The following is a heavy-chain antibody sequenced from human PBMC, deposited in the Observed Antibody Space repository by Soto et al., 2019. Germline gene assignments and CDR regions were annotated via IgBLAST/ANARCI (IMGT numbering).Heavy chain of an antibody. CDR3: ARLKQDYAVA. D-gene: IGHD3-16*01. V-gene: IGHV1-8*01. J-gene: IGHJ4*02. Sequence: QVQLVQSGAEVKKPGASVKVSCKASGYTFTSYDINWVRQATGQGLEWMGWMNPNSGNTAYAQKFXGXVXMXXNTSIRTAYMELSSLRSEDTAVYYCARLKQDYAVAWGQGTLVTVSS. CDR1: GYTFTSYD. CDR2: MNPNSGNT.